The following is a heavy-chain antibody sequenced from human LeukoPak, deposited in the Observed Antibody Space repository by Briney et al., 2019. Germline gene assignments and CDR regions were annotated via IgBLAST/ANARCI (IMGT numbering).Heavy chain of an antibody. J-gene: IGHJ6*02. CDR2: ISAYNGNT. Sequence: ASVKVSCKASGYTFTGYGISWVRQAPGQGLEWMGWISAYNGNTNYAQKFQGRVTMTTDTSTSTAYMELSSLRSEDTAVYYCARAGGYYYGMDVWGQGTTVTVSS. CDR3: ARAGGYYYGMDV. CDR1: GYTFTGYG. V-gene: IGHV1-18*01. D-gene: IGHD4-23*01.